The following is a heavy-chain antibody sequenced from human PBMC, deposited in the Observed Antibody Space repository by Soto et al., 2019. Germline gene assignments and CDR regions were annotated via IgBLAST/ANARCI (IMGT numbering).Heavy chain of an antibody. Sequence: PGGSLRLSCAASGFTFSSYGMHWVRQAPGKGLEWVAVIWYDGSNKYYADSVKGRFTISRDNSKNTLYLQMNSLRAEDTAVYYCARDQEGIAAAGRMGTDYYYYGMDVWGQGTTVTVSS. CDR1: GFTFSSYG. D-gene: IGHD6-13*01. CDR3: ARDQEGIAAAGRMGTDYYYYGMDV. J-gene: IGHJ6*02. CDR2: IWYDGSNK. V-gene: IGHV3-33*01.